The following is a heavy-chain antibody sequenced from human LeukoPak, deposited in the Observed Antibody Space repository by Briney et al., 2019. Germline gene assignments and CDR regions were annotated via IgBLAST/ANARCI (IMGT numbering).Heavy chain of an antibody. D-gene: IGHD3-10*01. J-gene: IGHJ3*02. CDR3: ARAYGLDAFDI. CDR1: SGYFSGYY. V-gene: IGHV4-34*01. Sequence: SETLSLTCAVYSGYFSGYYWSWIRQPPGKGLEWIGEINHSGSTNYNPSLKSRVTISVDTSKNQFSLKLSSMTAADTAVYYCARAYGLDAFDIWGQGTMVTVSS. CDR2: INHSGST.